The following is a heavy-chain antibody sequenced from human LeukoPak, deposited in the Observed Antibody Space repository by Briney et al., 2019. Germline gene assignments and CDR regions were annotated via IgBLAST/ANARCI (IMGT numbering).Heavy chain of an antibody. CDR2: LSVSCAGT. J-gene: IGHJ4*02. V-gene: IGHV3-23*01. Sequence: PGESLRLSCAASGFTFSSFSMSWVHQPPAKGLAWVSGLSVSCAGTFYADSLNGRFTISRDNSKNTLYLHMNGLRAEDTAVYYCAKDLEGPLHYWGQGILVTASS. CDR3: AKDLEGPLHY. CDR1: GFTFSSFS.